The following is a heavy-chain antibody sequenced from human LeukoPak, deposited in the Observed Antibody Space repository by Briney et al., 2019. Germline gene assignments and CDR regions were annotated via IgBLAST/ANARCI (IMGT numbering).Heavy chain of an antibody. J-gene: IGHJ4*02. Sequence: GGSLRLSCAASGFTFSSYAMSWVRQAPGKGLVWVSRINSDGSSTSYADSVKGRFTISRDNAKNTLYLQMNSLRAEDTAVYYCARAGFSGSYSDFDYWGQGTLVTVSS. V-gene: IGHV3-74*01. CDR1: GFTFSSYA. CDR3: ARAGFSGSYSDFDY. CDR2: INSDGSST. D-gene: IGHD1-26*01.